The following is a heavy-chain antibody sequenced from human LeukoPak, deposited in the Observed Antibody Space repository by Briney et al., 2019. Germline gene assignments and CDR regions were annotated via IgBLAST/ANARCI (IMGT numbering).Heavy chain of an antibody. CDR1: GFTFSIYW. Sequence: PGGPLRLSCAASGFTFSIYWMHWVRHAPGKGLVWVSRINIDGNTSNYADSVKGRFTISRDNAKNAVYLQMNSLRVEDTAVYYCARASALATPPFAYWGQGTLVTVSS. CDR3: ARASALATPPFAY. J-gene: IGHJ4*02. V-gene: IGHV3-74*01. CDR2: INIDGNTS. D-gene: IGHD5-12*01.